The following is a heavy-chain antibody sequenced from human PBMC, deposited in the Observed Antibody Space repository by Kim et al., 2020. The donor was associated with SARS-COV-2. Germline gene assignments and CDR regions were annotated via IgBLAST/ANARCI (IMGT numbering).Heavy chain of an antibody. D-gene: IGHD6-19*01. CDR3: ARGSDGWYFDY. J-gene: IGHJ4*02. CDR2: I. V-gene: IGHV3-21*01. Sequence: IYYADSVKGRFTISRDNAKNSLYLQMNSLRAEDTAVYYCARGSDGWYFDYWGQGTLVTVSS.